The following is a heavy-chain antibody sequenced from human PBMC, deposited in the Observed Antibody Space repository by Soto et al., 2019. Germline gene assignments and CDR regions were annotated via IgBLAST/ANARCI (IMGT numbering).Heavy chain of an antibody. CDR3: ARDHYNILTDYYGMDV. D-gene: IGHD3-9*01. CDR2: IYYSGST. V-gene: IGHV4-59*01. J-gene: IGHJ6*02. CDR1: GGSISSYY. Sequence: SETLSLTCTVSGGSISSYYWSWIRQPPGKGLEWIGYIYYSGSTNYNPSLKSRVTISVDTSKNQFSLKLSSVTAADTAVYYCARDHYNILTDYYGMDVWGQGTTVTVSS.